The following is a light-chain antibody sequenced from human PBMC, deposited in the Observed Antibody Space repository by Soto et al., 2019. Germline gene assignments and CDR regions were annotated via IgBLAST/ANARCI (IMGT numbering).Light chain of an antibody. Sequence: EMVMTQSPATLSVSPGERAALSCRASQSVSSNLAWYQQKPGQAPRLLIYGASTRAAGIPARFSGSGSGTEFTLTISSVQSEDSAVYYCQQYKDWPLTFGGGTKVDIK. J-gene: IGKJ4*01. CDR2: GAS. V-gene: IGKV3-15*01. CDR1: QSVSSN. CDR3: QQYKDWPLT.